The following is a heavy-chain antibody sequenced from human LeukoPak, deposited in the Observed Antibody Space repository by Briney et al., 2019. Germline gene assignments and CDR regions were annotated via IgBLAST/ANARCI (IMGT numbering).Heavy chain of an antibody. D-gene: IGHD5-18*01. V-gene: IGHV4-39*07. J-gene: IGHJ4*02. CDR2: IYYSGTT. CDR3: ARDRGYSYGSYFDY. Sequence: SETLSLTCTVSSGSISRSSYYWGWIRQPPGKGLEWIGSIYYSGTTYYNPSLRSRVTISVVTSQNQFSLSLSSVTAADTAVYYCARDRGYSYGSYFDYWGQGTLVTVSS. CDR1: SGSISRSSYY.